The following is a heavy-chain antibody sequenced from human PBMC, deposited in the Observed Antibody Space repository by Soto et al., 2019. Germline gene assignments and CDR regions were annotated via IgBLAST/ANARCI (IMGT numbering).Heavy chain of an antibody. CDR1: GGTFSSYG. D-gene: IGHD1-26*01. CDR3: ARGARVTKGTGYYSYGMDV. CDR2: IIHICGTA. V-gene: IGHV1-69*06. J-gene: IGHJ6*02. Sequence: QVQLVQSGAEVKKPGSSVKVSCKASGGTFSSYGISWVRQAPGQGLEWMGGIIHICGTANYPPKYQGRVTITADKSTSTADMERGNLRSDDTAVYYCARGARVTKGTGYYSYGMDVWGQGTTVTVS.